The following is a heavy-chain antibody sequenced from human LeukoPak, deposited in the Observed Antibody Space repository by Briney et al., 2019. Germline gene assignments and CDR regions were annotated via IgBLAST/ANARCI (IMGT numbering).Heavy chain of an antibody. CDR3: AKDRNSVGSSYNY. CDR2: ISGSGGST. V-gene: IGHV3-23*01. Sequence: GGSLRLTCAASGFTFSSYAMSWVRQAPGQGQEWVSAISGSGGSTYYADSVKGRFTISRDNSKNTLYLQMNSLRAEDTAVYYCAKDRNSVGSSYNYWGQGTLVTVSS. J-gene: IGHJ4*02. D-gene: IGHD6-6*01. CDR1: GFTFSSYA.